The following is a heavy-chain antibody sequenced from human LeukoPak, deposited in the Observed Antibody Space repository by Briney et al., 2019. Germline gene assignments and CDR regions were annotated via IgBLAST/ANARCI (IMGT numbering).Heavy chain of an antibody. J-gene: IGHJ4*02. V-gene: IGHV3-23*01. CDR3: AKDRDSSGRYRFDY. CDR2: ISGNSGTT. CDR1: GFTFNAYA. D-gene: IGHD3-22*01. Sequence: QPGGSLRLSCAASGFTFNAYALSWVRQAPGKALEWVSVISGNSGTTYYADSVKGRFTTSRDNSKKTLYLQMSSLGADDTAVYYCAKDRDSSGRYRFDYWGQGTLVTVSS.